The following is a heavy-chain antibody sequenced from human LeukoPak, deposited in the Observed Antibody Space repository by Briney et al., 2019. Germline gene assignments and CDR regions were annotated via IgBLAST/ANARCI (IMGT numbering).Heavy chain of an antibody. CDR1: GGSISSGSYY. Sequence: SETLSLTCTVSGGSISSGSYYWSWIRQPAGKGLEWIGRIYTSGSTNYNPSLKSRVTISVDTSKNQFSLKLSSVTAADTAVYYCARGNWNDGAFDIWGRGTMVTVSS. CDR2: IYTSGST. CDR3: ARGNWNDGAFDI. V-gene: IGHV4-61*02. D-gene: IGHD1-1*01. J-gene: IGHJ3*02.